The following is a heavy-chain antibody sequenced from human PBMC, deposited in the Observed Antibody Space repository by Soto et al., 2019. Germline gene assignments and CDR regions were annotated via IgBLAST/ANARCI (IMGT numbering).Heavy chain of an antibody. CDR2: ISNDGRSK. V-gene: IGHV3-30*04. CDR3: ARHQRFGGRTICYYFDF. CDR1: GFTFTTYA. D-gene: IGHD3-3*01. J-gene: IGHJ4*02. Sequence: PGGSLRLSCAASGFTFTTYALHWVRLAPGKVLGWVAFISNDGRSKYYADSVKGRFTTSRANSKNTLYLQMNSLRSDDTAVYYCARHQRFGGRTICYYFDFWSQGTLDTVSS.